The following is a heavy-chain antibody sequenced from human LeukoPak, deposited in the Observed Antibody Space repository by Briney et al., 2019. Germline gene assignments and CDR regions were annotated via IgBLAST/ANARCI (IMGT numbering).Heavy chain of an antibody. D-gene: IGHD5-12*01. CDR3: ANDPKYSGYDFSFDY. J-gene: IGHJ4*02. Sequence: PGGSLRLSCAASGFTFSSYSMNWVRQAPGKGLEWVSAISGSGGSTYYADSVKGRFTISRDNSKNTLYLQMNSLRAEDTAVYYCANDPKYSGYDFSFDYWGQGTLVTVSS. CDR2: ISGSGGST. CDR1: GFTFSSYS. V-gene: IGHV3-23*01.